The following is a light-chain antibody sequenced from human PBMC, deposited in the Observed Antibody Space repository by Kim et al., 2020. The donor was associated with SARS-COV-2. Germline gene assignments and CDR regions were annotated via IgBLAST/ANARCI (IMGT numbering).Light chain of an antibody. CDR3: QQGGSIPLT. J-gene: IGKJ4*01. CDR2: GAS. V-gene: IGKV3-20*01. Sequence: EIVLTQSPATLSLSPGERAALSCRASQSVSSSYLAWYQQKPGQAPRLLIYGASSRATGIPDRFSGSGSGTDFTLTITRLEPDDFAVYYWQQGGSIPLTFGGGNKVEI. CDR1: QSVSSSY.